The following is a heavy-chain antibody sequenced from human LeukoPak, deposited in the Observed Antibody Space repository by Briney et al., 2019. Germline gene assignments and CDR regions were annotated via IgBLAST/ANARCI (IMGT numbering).Heavy chain of an antibody. Sequence: GGSLTPSCVVSGLSFARFAMSWVRPVPGKGLGWVSLISGGSGAIIYYADAVKRQFTNSRDNSENTLYLQMNSLRAEDTAVYFCVKDDRCSGGNCHSVSNYYGMYVWGKGNPVTVSP. CDR1: GLSFARFA. CDR2: ISGGSGAII. D-gene: IGHD2-15*01. V-gene: IGHV3-23*01. CDR3: VKDDRCSGGNCHSVSNYYGMYV. J-gene: IGHJ6*04.